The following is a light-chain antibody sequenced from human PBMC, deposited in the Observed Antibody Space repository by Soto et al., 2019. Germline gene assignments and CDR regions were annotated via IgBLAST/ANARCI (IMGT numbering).Light chain of an antibody. CDR3: QKCKVAPCT. CDR2: AAY. J-gene: IGKJ4*01. CDR1: QDIGNF. V-gene: IGKV1-27*01. Sequence: ILMTQSPSSPSAFVGDRVTIPCRASQDIGNFLAWYQQKPGKVPKLLIYAAYTWQSGVQSRFIGSGSGTDFTLTISSLQPEDVATYYCQKCKVAPCTFGGGTKVDIK.